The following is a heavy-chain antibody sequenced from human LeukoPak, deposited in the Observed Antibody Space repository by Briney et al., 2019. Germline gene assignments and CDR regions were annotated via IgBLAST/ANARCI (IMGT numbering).Heavy chain of an antibody. CDR1: GFPFHVHG. CDR2: LNWNGDNT. Sequence: GGSLRLSCAASGFPFHVHGMSWVRQVPGKGLEWVSALNWNGDNTGYADSVKGRFTISRDNAKKSLYLQMNSLTAEDTAYYYCAREEGPYFDCWGQGTLVTVSS. V-gene: IGHV3-20*04. J-gene: IGHJ4*02. CDR3: AREEGPYFDC.